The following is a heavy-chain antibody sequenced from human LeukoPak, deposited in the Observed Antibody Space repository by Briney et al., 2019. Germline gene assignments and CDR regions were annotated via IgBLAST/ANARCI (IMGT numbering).Heavy chain of an antibody. V-gene: IGHV3-23*01. J-gene: IGHJ4*02. D-gene: IGHD1/OR15-1a*01. CDR2: IGGGITNT. CDR1: GLTLRNFA. CDR3: ATRGVGTTYY. Sequence: GGSLRLSCAAPGLTLRNFAMGWVRQAPGKGLEWVSAIGGGITNTFYAASVEGRFTLSRDNSKNTLFLQMNSLRAEDTAVYFCATRGVGTTYYWGQGTLVTVSS.